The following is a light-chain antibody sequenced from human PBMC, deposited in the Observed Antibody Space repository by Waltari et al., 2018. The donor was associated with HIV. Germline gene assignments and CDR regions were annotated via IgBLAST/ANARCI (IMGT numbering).Light chain of an antibody. V-gene: IGLV2-14*01. CDR3: SSYTSSSTYV. Sequence: QSALTQPASVSGSPGQSITISCSGTSSAVGGYNYVSCYQQYPGKAPKPMIYGVSERPSGVSNRFSGSKSGNTASLTISGLQAEDEADYYCSSYTSSSTYVFGTGTKVTVL. CDR1: SSAVGGYNY. CDR2: GVS. J-gene: IGLJ1*01.